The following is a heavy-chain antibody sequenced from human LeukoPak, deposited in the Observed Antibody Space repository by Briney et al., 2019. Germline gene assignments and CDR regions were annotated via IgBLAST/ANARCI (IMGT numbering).Heavy chain of an antibody. Sequence: GGSLRLSCAASGFTFSNYAMNWVRQAPGKGLEWVSAISGSGGSTYYADSVKGRFTISRDNSKNTLYLQMNSLRAEDTAVYYCAKDSPYYDFWSGYSPETYYGMDVWGQGTTVTVSS. CDR2: ISGSGGST. D-gene: IGHD3-3*01. V-gene: IGHV3-23*01. CDR3: AKDSPYYDFWSGYSPETYYGMDV. J-gene: IGHJ6*02. CDR1: GFTFSNYA.